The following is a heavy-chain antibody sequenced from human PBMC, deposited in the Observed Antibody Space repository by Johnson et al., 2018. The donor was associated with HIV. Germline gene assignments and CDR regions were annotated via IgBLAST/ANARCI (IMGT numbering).Heavy chain of an antibody. D-gene: IGHD4-17*01. V-gene: IGHV3-66*02. CDR1: GVSVSDNY. Sequence: VQLVESGGGVVQPGRSLRLSCVASGVSVSDNYMSWVRQPPGKGLEWVSVIYDGGSTYYADSVKGRFTISRDNAKNTLSLQMNRLRIEDTAVYYCAREDLYGAGPDAFDIWGQGTMVTVSS. CDR3: AREDLYGAGPDAFDI. J-gene: IGHJ3*02. CDR2: IYDGGST.